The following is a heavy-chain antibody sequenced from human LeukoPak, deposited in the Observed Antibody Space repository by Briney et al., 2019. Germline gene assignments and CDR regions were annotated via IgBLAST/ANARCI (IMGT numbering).Heavy chain of an antibody. CDR2: IYYSGST. CDR3: ARTLWFGEPYLDY. CDR1: GVSISSGGYY. D-gene: IGHD3-10*01. V-gene: IGHV4-31*03. J-gene: IGHJ4*02. Sequence: SQTLSLTCTVSGVSISSGGYYWSWIRQHPGKGLEWIGYIYYSGSTYYNPSLKSRVTISVDTSKNQFSLKLSSVTAADTAVYYCARTLWFGEPYLDYWGQGTLVTVSS.